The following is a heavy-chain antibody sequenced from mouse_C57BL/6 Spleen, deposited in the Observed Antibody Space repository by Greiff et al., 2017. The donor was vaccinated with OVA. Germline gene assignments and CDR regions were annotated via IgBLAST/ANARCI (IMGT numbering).Heavy chain of an antibody. CDR1: GYAFSSYW. V-gene: IGHV1-80*01. CDR2: IYPGDGDT. Sequence: QVQLKESGAELVKPGASVKISCKASGYAFSSYWMNWVKQRPGKGLEWIGQIYPGDGDTNYNGKFKGKATLTADKSSSTAYMQLSSLTSEDSAVYFCARGGPHYFDYGGQGTTLTVSS. CDR3: ARGGPHYFDY. J-gene: IGHJ2*01.